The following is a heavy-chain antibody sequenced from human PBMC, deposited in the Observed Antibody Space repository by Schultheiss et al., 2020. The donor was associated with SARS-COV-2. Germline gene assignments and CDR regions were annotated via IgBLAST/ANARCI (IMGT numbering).Heavy chain of an antibody. Sequence: SETLSLTCNVSASSISGYYWAWIRQPPGKGLEWIGSIYHSGSTYYNPSLKSRVTISQDKSRSQFSLKLTSLTAADTAVYFCASYGDHYYFQHWGQGTLVTVSS. CDR3: ASYGDHYYFQH. D-gene: IGHD4-17*01. CDR1: ASSISGYY. J-gene: IGHJ4*02. V-gene: IGHV4-38-2*02. CDR2: IYHSGST.